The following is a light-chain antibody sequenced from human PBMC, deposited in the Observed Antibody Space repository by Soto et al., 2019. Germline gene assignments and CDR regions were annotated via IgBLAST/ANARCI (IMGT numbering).Light chain of an antibody. J-gene: IGKJ2*01. V-gene: IGKV3-15*01. CDR2: GAS. CDR3: QQNNNWPMYT. CDR1: QSVSSN. Sequence: EIVMTQSPATLSVSPGERATLSCRASQSVSSNLAWYQQKPGQAPRLLISGASTRATGIPARFSARGFGTEFSLTISSLQSEDFAVYYCQQNNNWPMYTFGQGTKLEIK.